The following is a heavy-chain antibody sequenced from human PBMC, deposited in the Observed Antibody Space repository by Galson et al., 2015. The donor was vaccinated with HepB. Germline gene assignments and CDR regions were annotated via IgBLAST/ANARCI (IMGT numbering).Heavy chain of an antibody. J-gene: IGHJ4*02. Sequence: ETLSLTCAVYGGSFSGYYWSWIRQPPGKGLEWIGEINHSGSTNYNPSLKSRVTISVDTSKNQFSLKLSSVTAADTAVYYCARGYCSGGSCYFDYWGQGTLVTVSS. D-gene: IGHD2-15*01. CDR1: GGSFSGYY. CDR2: INHSGST. V-gene: IGHV4-34*01. CDR3: ARGYCSGGSCYFDY.